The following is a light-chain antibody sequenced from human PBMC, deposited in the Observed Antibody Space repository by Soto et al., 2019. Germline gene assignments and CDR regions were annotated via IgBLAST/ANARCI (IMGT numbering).Light chain of an antibody. V-gene: IGKV1-5*03. CDR3: QHYNSYSEA. J-gene: IGKJ1*01. CDR1: QTISSS. CDR2: KAS. Sequence: DIQMTQSPSTLSRSPGYRATITCRASQTISSSFAWYQQKPGKAPKLLIYKASTLNSGVPSRFSGSGSGTDFTLTISSLQPDDFATYYCQHYNSYSEAFGQGTKVDIK.